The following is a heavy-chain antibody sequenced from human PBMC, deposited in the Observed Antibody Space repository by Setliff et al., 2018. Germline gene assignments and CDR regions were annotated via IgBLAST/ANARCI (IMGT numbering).Heavy chain of an antibody. CDR1: GFTLNTYG. CDR3: AKEQGITLVPGIIPDAFDL. D-gene: IGHD3-10*01. V-gene: IGHV3-30*02. CDR2: IRSDGNKK. Sequence: PGGSLRLSCAASGFTLNTYGISWVRQAPGKGLEWVTFIRSDGNKKYFGDSVKGRFSISRDNSKNTVYLQMNSLKIEDTAVYFCAKEQGITLVPGIIPDAFDLWGQGTMVTVSS. J-gene: IGHJ3*01.